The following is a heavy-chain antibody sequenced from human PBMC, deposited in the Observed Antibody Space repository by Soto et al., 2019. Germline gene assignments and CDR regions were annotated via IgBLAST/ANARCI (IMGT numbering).Heavy chain of an antibody. CDR2: ISGSGGST. D-gene: IGHD7-27*01. CDR3: AKEVSLGSTVDLGY. V-gene: IGHV3-23*01. Sequence: GSLRLSCAASGFTFSIFAMSWVRQSPGKGLEWVSTISGSGGSTYYADAVKGRFTISRDNSMGTLYLQMKSLRVEDTAIYYCAKEVSLGSTVDLGYWGQGALVTVSS. J-gene: IGHJ4*02. CDR1: GFTFSIFA.